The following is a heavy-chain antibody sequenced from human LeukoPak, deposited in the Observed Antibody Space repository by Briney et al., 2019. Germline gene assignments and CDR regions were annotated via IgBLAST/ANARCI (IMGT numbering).Heavy chain of an antibody. V-gene: IGHV3-7*01. CDR2: IKRDGSEK. J-gene: IGHJ6*03. CDR1: GFTFSSYW. Sequence: GGSLRLSCAASGFTFSSYWMSWVRQAPGKGLEWVANIKRDGSEKYYVDSVKGRFTISRDNAKNSLYLQMNSLRAEDTAVYYCARESYDFWIDGYMDVWGKGTTVTVSS. CDR3: ARESYDFWIDGYMDV. D-gene: IGHD3-3*01.